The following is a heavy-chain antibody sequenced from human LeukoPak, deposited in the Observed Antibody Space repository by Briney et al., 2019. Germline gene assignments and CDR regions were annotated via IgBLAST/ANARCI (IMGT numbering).Heavy chain of an antibody. J-gene: IGHJ4*02. V-gene: IGHV4-59*12. CDR3: ARDEDYGDYESDY. CDR1: GGSISSYY. Sequence: SETLSLTCTVSGGSISSYYWSWIRQPPGKGLEWIGYIYYSGSTNYNPSLKSRVTISVDTSKNQFSLKLNSVTAADTAVYYCARDEDYGDYESDYWGQGTLVTVSS. CDR2: IYYSGST. D-gene: IGHD4-17*01.